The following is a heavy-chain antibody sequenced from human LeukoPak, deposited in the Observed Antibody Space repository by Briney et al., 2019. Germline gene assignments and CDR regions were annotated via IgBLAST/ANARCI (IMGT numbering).Heavy chain of an antibody. V-gene: IGHV3-74*01. CDR1: GFIFSSYW. CDR3: ANHFACGATTCPSFDH. Sequence: GGSLRLSCAASGFIFSSYWMHWVRQAPGKGLVWVSRINSDGSSTSYADSVKGRFTVSRDNAKNTLYLQMNSLRAEDTGIYYCANHFACGATTCPSFDHWGQGTLVTVSS. CDR2: INSDGSST. D-gene: IGHD2-21*01. J-gene: IGHJ4*02.